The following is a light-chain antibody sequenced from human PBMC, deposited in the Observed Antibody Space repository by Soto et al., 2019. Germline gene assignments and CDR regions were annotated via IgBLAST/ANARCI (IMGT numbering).Light chain of an antibody. Sequence: EIVMTQSPGTLSVSPGEGATLFCRASQSVRTKLAWYQQRAGQAPRLLMYGASTRATGIPDRFSGSGSGTEFNLTLSSLQSEDFAVYYCQQYNSWPTITFGQGTRLEIK. CDR1: QSVRTK. CDR2: GAS. J-gene: IGKJ5*01. V-gene: IGKV3-15*01. CDR3: QQYNSWPTIT.